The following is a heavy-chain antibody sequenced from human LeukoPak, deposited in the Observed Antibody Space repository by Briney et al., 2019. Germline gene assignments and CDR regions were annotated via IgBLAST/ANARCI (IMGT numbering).Heavy chain of an antibody. J-gene: IGHJ4*02. V-gene: IGHV3-64*01. CDR3: AREASRVDRCSDY. Sequence: GGCLRLSCAAAGFTFSSYAMHWVRQAPGKGLEYVSAIISDGASTSYANSVKGRFTISRDNSKNTLYLQMGSLRAEDMAVYYCAREASRVDRCSDYWGQGTLVTVSS. D-gene: IGHD5-24*01. CDR1: GFTFSSYA. CDR2: IISDGAST.